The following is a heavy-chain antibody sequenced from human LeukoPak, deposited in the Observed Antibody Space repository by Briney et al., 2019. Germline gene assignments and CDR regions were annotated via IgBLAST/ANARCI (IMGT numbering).Heavy chain of an antibody. CDR3: ASSSWDD. D-gene: IGHD6-13*01. Sequence: GGSLRLSCAASGFTFDDYAMHWVRQAPGKGLEWVSLISWDGGSTYYADSVKGRFTISRDNSKNTAYLQMNSLRAEDTAVYYCASSSWDDWGQGTLVTVSS. J-gene: IGHJ4*02. CDR1: GFTFDDYA. CDR2: ISWDGGST. V-gene: IGHV3-43D*03.